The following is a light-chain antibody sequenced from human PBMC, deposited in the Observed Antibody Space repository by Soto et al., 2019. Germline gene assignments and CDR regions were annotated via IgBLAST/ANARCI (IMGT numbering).Light chain of an antibody. CDR3: QQYGRSIT. J-gene: IGKJ5*01. CDR2: GAS. V-gene: IGKV3-20*01. CDR1: QSISDT. Sequence: EIGMTLSPATLSVSPGGRATLSCRASQSISDTLAWYQQKPGQAPRLIIHGASSRATGIPDRFSGSGSGTDFTLTITRLEPEDFAVYYCQQYGRSITFGQGTRLEIK.